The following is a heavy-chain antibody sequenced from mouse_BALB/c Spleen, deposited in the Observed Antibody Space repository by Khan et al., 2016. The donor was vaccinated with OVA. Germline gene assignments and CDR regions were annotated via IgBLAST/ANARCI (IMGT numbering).Heavy chain of an antibody. Sequence: EVQLQESGPGLVKPSQSLSLTCTVTGYSITSDYAWNWIRQFPGNKLEWMGYISYSGTTSYTPSLKSRISITRDTSKNQFFLQLNSLTTEDTATYYCTGGRAYWGQGTLVTVS. J-gene: IGHJ3*01. V-gene: IGHV3-2*02. CDR1: GYSITSDYA. D-gene: IGHD3-3*01. CDR3: TGGRAY. CDR2: ISYSGTT.